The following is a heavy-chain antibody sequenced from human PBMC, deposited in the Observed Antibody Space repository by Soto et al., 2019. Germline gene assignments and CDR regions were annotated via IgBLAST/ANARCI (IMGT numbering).Heavy chain of an antibody. J-gene: IGHJ6*03. D-gene: IGHD2-15*01. CDR1: GGSFSGYY. CDR2: INHSGST. Sequence: PSETLSLTCAVYGGSFSGYYWSWIRQPPGKGLEWIGEINHSGSTNYNPSLKSRVTISVDTSKNQFSLELSSVTAADTAVYYCASSCSGGSCYSGYYYYYYMDVWGKGTTVTVSS. CDR3: ASSCSGGSCYSGYYYYYYMDV. V-gene: IGHV4-34*01.